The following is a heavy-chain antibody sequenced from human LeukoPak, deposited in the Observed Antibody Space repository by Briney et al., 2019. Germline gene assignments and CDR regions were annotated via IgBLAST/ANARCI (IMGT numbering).Heavy chain of an antibody. J-gene: IGHJ4*02. CDR3: ARVKGIAAAGGDYFDY. D-gene: IGHD6-13*01. V-gene: IGHV1-2*02. Sequence: ASVKVSCKASGYTFTGYYMHWVRQAPGQGLEWMGWINPNSGGTNYAQKFQGRVTMTRDTSISTAHMELSRLRSDDTAVYYCARVKGIAAAGGDYFDYWGQGTLVTVSS. CDR2: INPNSGGT. CDR1: GYTFTGYY.